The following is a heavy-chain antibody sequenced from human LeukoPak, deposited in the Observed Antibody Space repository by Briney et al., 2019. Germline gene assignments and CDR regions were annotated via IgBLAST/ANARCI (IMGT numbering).Heavy chain of an antibody. CDR3: ASAKDTDAFDI. J-gene: IGHJ3*02. Sequence: GGSLRLSSAASGFTFTSHWMYWVRQAPGERLVLVSRINSDGTSTTYGDSVGGRFTISRDNSQNTLYLQMNSLRAEDTAVYYCASAKDTDAFDIWGQGTMVTVSS. V-gene: IGHV3-74*01. CDR1: GFTFTSHW. CDR2: INSDGTST. D-gene: IGHD2-15*01.